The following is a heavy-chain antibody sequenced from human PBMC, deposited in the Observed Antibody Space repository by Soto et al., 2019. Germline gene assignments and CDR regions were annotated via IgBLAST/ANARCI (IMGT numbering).Heavy chain of an antibody. J-gene: IGHJ3*02. D-gene: IGHD1-26*01. Sequence: QVQLVESGGGLVKPGGSLRLSCAASGFTFSDYDMSWIRRAPGKGLEWVSYISSSGGTIYYADSVQARFTISRDNAKNSVVLQMNSLRAEDTAVYYCARLRHFLQTSANYDDAFDIWGQGTLVTVSS. CDR3: ARLRHFLQTSANYDDAFDI. V-gene: IGHV3-11*01. CDR1: GFTFSDYD. CDR2: ISSSGGTI.